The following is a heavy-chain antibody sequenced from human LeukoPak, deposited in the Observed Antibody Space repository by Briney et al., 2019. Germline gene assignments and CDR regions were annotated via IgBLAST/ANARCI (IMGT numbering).Heavy chain of an antibody. J-gene: IGHJ4*02. CDR3: ARPAAGTAPYFDY. CDR1: GYSFTSNW. Sequence: GESLKISGKGSGYSFTSNWIVWVHQMPGKGLEWMGIIYPGDSDTRYSPSFQGQVTISADKSISTAYLQWSSLKASDTAMYFCARPAAGTAPYFDYWGQGTLVTVSS. CDR2: IYPGDSDT. D-gene: IGHD6-19*01. V-gene: IGHV5-51*07.